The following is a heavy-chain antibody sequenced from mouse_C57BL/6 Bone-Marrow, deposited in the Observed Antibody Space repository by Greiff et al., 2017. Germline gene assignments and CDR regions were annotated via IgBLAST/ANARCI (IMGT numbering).Heavy chain of an antibody. CDR2: IDPSDSYT. D-gene: IGHD1-1*02. Sequence: VQLQQPGAELVMPGASVKLSCKASGYTFTSYWMHWVKQRPGQGLEWIGEIDPSDSYTNYNQKFKGKSTLTVDKSSSTAYRQLSSLTSVDSAVYYCAKEWGCYAWFAYWGQGTLITVSA. CDR3: AKEWGCYAWFAY. V-gene: IGHV1-69*01. J-gene: IGHJ3*01. CDR1: GYTFTSYW.